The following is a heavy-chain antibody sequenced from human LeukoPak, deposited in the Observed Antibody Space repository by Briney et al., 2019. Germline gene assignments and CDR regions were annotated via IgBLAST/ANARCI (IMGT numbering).Heavy chain of an antibody. D-gene: IGHD4-23*01. CDR1: AFTFSNYW. CDR3: ARDRGYSTFDY. Sequence: GGSLRLSCAASAFTFSNYWMSWVRQAPGKGLEWVANIKEDGSEINYVDSVKGRFTISRGNAKNSLYLQMNSLRVDDTAVYYCARDRGYSTFDYWGQGTLVTVSS. CDR2: IKEDGSEI. J-gene: IGHJ4*02. V-gene: IGHV3-7*01.